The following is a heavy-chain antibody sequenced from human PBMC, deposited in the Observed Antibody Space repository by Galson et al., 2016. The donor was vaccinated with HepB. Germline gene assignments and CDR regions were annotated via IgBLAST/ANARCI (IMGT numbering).Heavy chain of an antibody. CDR3: VRDKEGGYGFDY. Sequence: SLRLSCAASGFTIRNNGMHWVRQAPGKGLEWVAVITYGGGDKYYGDSVKGRFTISRDNSKNTLDLQVNILKVEDTAVYYRVRDKEGGYGFDYWGQGILVTVSS. V-gene: IGHV3-33*01. CDR1: GFTIRNNG. CDR2: ITYGGGDK. J-gene: IGHJ4*01. D-gene: IGHD5-12*01.